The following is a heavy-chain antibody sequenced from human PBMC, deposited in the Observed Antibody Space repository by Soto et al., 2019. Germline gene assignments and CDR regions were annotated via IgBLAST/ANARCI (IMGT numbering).Heavy chain of an antibody. D-gene: IGHD3-10*01. CDR2: IFSRGST. CDR3: ARDNYGSGSYSPFDY. J-gene: IGHJ4*02. V-gene: IGHV4-30-4*01. Sequence: SETLSLTCKISGGSVSSVNAYWTWIRQPPGKGLEWIGYIFSRGSTSYNPSLRSRVSISMDTSKNQSSLTLSSVTAADTAVYYCARDNYGSGSYSPFDYWGPGTLVTVSS. CDR1: GGSVSSVNAY.